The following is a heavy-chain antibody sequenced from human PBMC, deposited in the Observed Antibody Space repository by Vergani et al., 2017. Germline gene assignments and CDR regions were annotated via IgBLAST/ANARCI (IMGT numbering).Heavy chain of an antibody. J-gene: IGHJ3*02. CDR3: AKVGGSGVAGAFGDFDI. CDR2: LSASDRRT. CDR1: GFPFIMHA. Sequence: EVQLLESGGDLVQPGGSLRLSCAASGFPFIMHAMSWVRQAPGKGLEWVSTLSASDRRTHYADSVKGRFTIFIDNFKNTLFLHMNSLRPEDTAVYYCAKVGGSGVAGAFGDFDIWGQGTMVTVSS. V-gene: IGHV3-23*01. D-gene: IGHD6-19*01.